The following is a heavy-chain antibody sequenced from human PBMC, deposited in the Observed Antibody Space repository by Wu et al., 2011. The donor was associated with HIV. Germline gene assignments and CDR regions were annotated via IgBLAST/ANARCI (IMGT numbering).Heavy chain of an antibody. CDR2: VIPILGTT. CDR3: ARAYDLWSGSGYYYYYDV. CDR1: GGTFSTYA. J-gene: IGHJ6*03. Sequence: QVQLVQSGAEVKKPGSSVKVSCKASGGTFSTYAFSWVRQAPGQGPEWMGRVIPILGTTNYAQKFRGRVTITADESTTTTYLELSSLRSEDTAVYYCARAYDLWSGSGYYYYYDVW. D-gene: IGHD3-3*01. V-gene: IGHV1-69*11.